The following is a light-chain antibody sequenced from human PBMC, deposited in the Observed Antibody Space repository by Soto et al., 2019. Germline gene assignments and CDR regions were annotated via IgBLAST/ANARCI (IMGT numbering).Light chain of an antibody. CDR2: RDS. Sequence: SYELTQPLSVSVVLGQTARITCGANNIGSKNVHWYQQKPGQAPVLVIYRDSKRPSGIPERFSGSNSGKTATLTISRAQAGDEADYYCQVWDSSPVVFGGGTKLTVL. CDR3: QVWDSSPVV. CDR1: NIGSKN. V-gene: IGLV3-9*01. J-gene: IGLJ2*01.